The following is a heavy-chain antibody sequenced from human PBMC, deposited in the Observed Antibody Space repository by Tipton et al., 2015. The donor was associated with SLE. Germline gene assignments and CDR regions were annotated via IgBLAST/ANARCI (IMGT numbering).Heavy chain of an antibody. CDR2: IYYSGST. Sequence: TLSLTCAVYGGSFSGYYWSWIRQPPGKGLEWIGYIYYSGSTYYNPSLKSRVTISVDTSKNQFSLKLSSVTAADTAVYYCASGDGNYMDVWGKGTTVTVSS. CDR3: ASGDGNYMDV. J-gene: IGHJ6*03. V-gene: IGHV4-34*01. CDR1: GGSFSGYY. D-gene: IGHD1-1*01.